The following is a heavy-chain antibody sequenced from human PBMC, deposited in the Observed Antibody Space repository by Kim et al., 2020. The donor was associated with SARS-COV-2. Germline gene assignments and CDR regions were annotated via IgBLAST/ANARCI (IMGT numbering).Heavy chain of an antibody. D-gene: IGHD3-9*01. J-gene: IGHJ6*02. CDR1: GGSISSGGYY. V-gene: IGHV4-31*03. Sequence: SETLSLTCTVSGGSISSGGYYWSWIRQHPGKGLEWIGYIYYSGSTYYNPSLKSRVTISVDTSKNQFSLKLSSVTAADTAVYYCARTGGYDILTGYYYYYGMDVWGQGTTVTVSS. CDR2: IYYSGST. CDR3: ARTGGYDILTGYYYYYGMDV.